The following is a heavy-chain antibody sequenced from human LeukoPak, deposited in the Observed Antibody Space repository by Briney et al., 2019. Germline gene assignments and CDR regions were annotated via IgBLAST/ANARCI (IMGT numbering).Heavy chain of an antibody. CDR2: IGYDGSNK. CDR1: GFTFSSYG. V-gene: IGHV3-30*02. Sequence: PGGSLRLSCAASGFTFSSYGMHWVRQAPGKGLEWVAFIGYDGSNKYYADSMKGRFTISRDNSKNTLYLQMNSLRAEDTAVYYCATNGGVTMIVVVHTEGQFLRHWGQGTLVTVSS. J-gene: IGHJ1*01. D-gene: IGHD3-22*01. CDR3: ATNGGVTMIVVVHTEGQFLRH.